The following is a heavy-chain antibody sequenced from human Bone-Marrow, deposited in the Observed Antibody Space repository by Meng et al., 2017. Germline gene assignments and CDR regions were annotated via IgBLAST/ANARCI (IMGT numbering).Heavy chain of an antibody. V-gene: IGHV1-24*01. Sequence: ASVKVSCKVSGYTLTELSMHWVRQAPGNGLEWMGGFDPEDGETIYAQKFQGRVTMTEDTSTDKAYMALSSLRSEDTAVYYCETLDSSSWEYYFDYWGQGTLVTVSS. D-gene: IGHD6-13*01. J-gene: IGHJ4*02. CDR3: ETLDSSSWEYYFDY. CDR2: FDPEDGET. CDR1: GYTLTELS.